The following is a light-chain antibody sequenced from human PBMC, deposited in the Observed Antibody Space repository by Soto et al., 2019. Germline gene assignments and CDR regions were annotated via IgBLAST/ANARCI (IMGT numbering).Light chain of an antibody. Sequence: DIQMTQSPSTLSASVGDRVTITCRASQSISSWLAWYQQKPGKAPKLLIYKASSLESGVPSRFSGIESGTEFTLTISILQPDDFATYYCQQYNSYPVTFGEVTKLEIK. CDR2: KAS. CDR3: QQYNSYPVT. J-gene: IGKJ2*01. CDR1: QSISSW. V-gene: IGKV1-5*03.